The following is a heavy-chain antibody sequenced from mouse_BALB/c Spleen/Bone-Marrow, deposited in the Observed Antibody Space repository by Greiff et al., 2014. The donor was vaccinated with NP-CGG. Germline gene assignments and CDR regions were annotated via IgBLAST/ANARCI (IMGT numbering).Heavy chain of an antibody. J-gene: IGHJ4*01. CDR3: TRDFHGTSSMDY. CDR1: GYTFTNYW. Sequence: VQLQQSGAELVRPGASVKLSCKASGYTFTNYWLNWVKQRPGQGLEWIGNIYPSDSYTNYNQKFKDKATLTVDESSCTAYMQLSSPTSEDSAVYYCTRDFHGTSSMDYWGQGTPVTVSS. V-gene: IGHV1-69*02. CDR2: IYPSDSYT. D-gene: IGHD1-1*01.